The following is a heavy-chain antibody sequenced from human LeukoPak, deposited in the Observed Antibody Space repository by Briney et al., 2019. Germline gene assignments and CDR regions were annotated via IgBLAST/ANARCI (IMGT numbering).Heavy chain of an antibody. Sequence: GGSLRLSCAASGFTFSSYAMHWVRQAPGKGLEWVAVISYDGSNKYYADSEKGRFTISRDNSKNTLYLQMNSLRAEDTAVYYCARDRDTAFDYWGQGTLVTVSS. D-gene: IGHD5-18*01. CDR1: GFTFSSYA. V-gene: IGHV3-30-3*01. CDR3: ARDRDTAFDY. CDR2: ISYDGSNK. J-gene: IGHJ4*02.